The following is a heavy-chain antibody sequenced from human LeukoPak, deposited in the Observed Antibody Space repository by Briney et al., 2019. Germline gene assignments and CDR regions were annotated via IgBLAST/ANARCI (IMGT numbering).Heavy chain of an antibody. CDR2: IRYDGTNK. CDR3: AKALVWYSSSWN. Sequence: PGGSLRLSCAASGFTFSDYEMNWVRQAPGKGLEWVAFIRYDGTNKYYADSVKGRFTISRDNSKNTLYLQMNSLRAEDTAVYYCAKALVWYSSSWNWGQGTLVTVSS. V-gene: IGHV3-30*02. CDR1: GFTFSDYE. D-gene: IGHD6-13*01. J-gene: IGHJ4*02.